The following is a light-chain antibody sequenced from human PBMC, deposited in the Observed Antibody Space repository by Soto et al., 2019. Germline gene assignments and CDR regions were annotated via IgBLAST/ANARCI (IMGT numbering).Light chain of an antibody. CDR2: NAS. CDR1: QSLGSN. J-gene: IGKJ4*01. Sequence: EIVMTQSPATLSVSPGERATLSCRASQSLGSNLAWYQQKPGQAPRLLIYNASTRATGIPARFSASGSGTEFTLTISSLQSEDFAVYYCQQCYDWPPLTFGGRTKVDIK. CDR3: QQCYDWPPLT. V-gene: IGKV3-15*01.